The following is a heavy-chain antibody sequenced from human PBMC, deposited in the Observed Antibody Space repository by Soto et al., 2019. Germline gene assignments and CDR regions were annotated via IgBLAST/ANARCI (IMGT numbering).Heavy chain of an antibody. Sequence: QVQLQESGPGLVKPSGTLSLTCAVSGCSISSSNWWSWVRQPPGKGLEWIGEIYHSGSTNYNPSLKSRVTISVDKSQNQFSLKLSSVTAADTAVYYCASGGIAVAYGMVVLGQGTKVTFSS. V-gene: IGHV4-4*02. CDR3: ASGGIAVAYGMVV. D-gene: IGHD6-19*01. CDR1: GCSISSSNW. CDR2: IYHSGST. J-gene: IGHJ6*02.